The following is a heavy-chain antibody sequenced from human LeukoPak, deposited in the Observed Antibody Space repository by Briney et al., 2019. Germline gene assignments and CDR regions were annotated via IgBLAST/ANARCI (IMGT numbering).Heavy chain of an antibody. V-gene: IGHV3-30-3*01. CDR3: ARVIQRGDSSGYYYFGSAYPEPDY. D-gene: IGHD3-22*01. Sequence: PGRSLRLSCAASGFTFSSYAMHWVRQAPGKGLEWVAVISYDGSNKYYADSVKGRFTISRDNSKNTLYLQMNSLRAEDTAVYYCARVIQRGDSSGYYYFGSAYPEPDYWGQGTLVTVSS. J-gene: IGHJ4*02. CDR2: ISYDGSNK. CDR1: GFTFSSYA.